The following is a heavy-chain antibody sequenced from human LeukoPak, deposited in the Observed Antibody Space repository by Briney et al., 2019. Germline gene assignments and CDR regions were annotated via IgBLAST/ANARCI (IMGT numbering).Heavy chain of an antibody. CDR1: GYTFIDYY. J-gene: IGHJ4*02. D-gene: IGHD2-2*01. Sequence: ASVKVSCKASGYTFIDYYMHWVRRAPGQGFEWMGWINPNDGDTNYAQKFQGRVTMTRDTSISTAHVEVSRLRSDDTAVYYCARANFLYCSSSTCLFDYWGQGALVTVSS. CDR2: INPNDGDT. CDR3: ARANFLYCSSSTCLFDY. V-gene: IGHV1-2*02.